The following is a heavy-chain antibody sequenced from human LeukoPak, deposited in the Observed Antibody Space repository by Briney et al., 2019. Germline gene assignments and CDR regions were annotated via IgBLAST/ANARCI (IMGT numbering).Heavy chain of an antibody. CDR1: GYTFTNYV. V-gene: IGHV1-3*01. CDR2: INAGNGNT. Sequence: ASVKVSCKASGYTFTNYVIHWVRQAPGQRLEWMTWINAGNGNTKYSQKSQGRVTITRDTSASIAYMELSNLRSEDTAVYYCATGSIAAAGTGGDYWGQGTLVTVSS. J-gene: IGHJ4*02. CDR3: ATGSIAAAGTGGDY. D-gene: IGHD6-13*01.